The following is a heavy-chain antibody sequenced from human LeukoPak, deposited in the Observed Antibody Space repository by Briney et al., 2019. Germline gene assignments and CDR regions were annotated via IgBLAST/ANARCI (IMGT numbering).Heavy chain of an antibody. CDR2: VRYDGSDK. V-gene: IGHV3-30*02. Sequence: GGSLRLSCAASGFTFSNYGMHWVRQAPGKGLEWVAFVRYDGSDKYYADSVKGRFTISRDNAKSTVYLQMNSLRAEDTAVYYCSSMEWAHWGQGSLVTVSS. D-gene: IGHD1-1*01. CDR3: SSMEWAH. CDR1: GFTFSNYG. J-gene: IGHJ4*02.